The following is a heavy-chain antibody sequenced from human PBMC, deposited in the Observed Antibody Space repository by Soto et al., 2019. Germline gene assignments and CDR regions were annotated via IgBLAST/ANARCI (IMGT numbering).Heavy chain of an antibody. J-gene: IGHJ4*02. D-gene: IGHD7-27*01. Sequence: GSLLHSCAASGFTFTIFAMSWVRQSPGKGLEWVSTISGSGGSTYYADAVKGRFTISRDNSMGTLYLQMKSLRVEDTDIYYCAKEVSLGSTVDLGYWGQGTLVTVYS. CDR3: AKEVSLGSTVDLGY. CDR1: GFTFTIFA. CDR2: ISGSGGST. V-gene: IGHV3-23*01.